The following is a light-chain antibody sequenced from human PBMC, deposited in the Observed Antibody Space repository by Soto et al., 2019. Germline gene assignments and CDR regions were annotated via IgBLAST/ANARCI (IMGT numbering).Light chain of an antibody. CDR1: QSVSSY. CDR3: QQRSNWPPWA. Sequence: EIVLTQSPATLSLSPGERATLSCRASQSVSSYFVWYQQKPGQAPRLLIYDVSNRATGIPARFSGSGSGTDFTLAITSLQPEDSAVYECQQRSNWPPWAFGQGTKVDIK. J-gene: IGKJ1*01. V-gene: IGKV3-11*01. CDR2: DVS.